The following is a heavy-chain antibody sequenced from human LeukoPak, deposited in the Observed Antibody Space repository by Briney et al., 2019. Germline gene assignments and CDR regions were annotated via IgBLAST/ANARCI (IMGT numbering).Heavy chain of an antibody. CDR3: ARHRGSSWDHDAFDI. V-gene: IGHV5-10-1*01. CDR1: GYSFTSYW. D-gene: IGHD6-13*01. CDR2: IDPSDSYT. Sequence: GESLKISCKGSGYSFTSYWISWVRQMPGKGLEWMGRIDPSDSYTNYSPSFQGHVTISADKSISTAYLQWSSLKASDTAMYYCARHRGSSWDHDAFDIWGQGTMVTVSS. J-gene: IGHJ3*02.